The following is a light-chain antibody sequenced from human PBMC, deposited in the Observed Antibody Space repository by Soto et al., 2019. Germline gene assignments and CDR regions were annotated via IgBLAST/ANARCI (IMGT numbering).Light chain of an antibody. CDR1: QTISSW. J-gene: IGKJ1*01. V-gene: IGKV1-5*03. Sequence: DIQMTQSPSTPSGSVGDRVTITCRASQTISSWLAWYQQRPGKAPKLLIYKASTLKSGVPSRFSGSGSGTEFTLTISSMQTDDFATYYCQHYNSYSEALGQGTKVDSK. CDR2: KAS. CDR3: QHYNSYSEA.